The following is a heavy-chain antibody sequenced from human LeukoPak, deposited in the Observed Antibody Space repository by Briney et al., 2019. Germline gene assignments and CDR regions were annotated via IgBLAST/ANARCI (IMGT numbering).Heavy chain of an antibody. Sequence: GGSLRLSCAASGFTFSNYWMSWVRQAPGKGLEWVANINQDGGETYYVDSVEGRFTISRDNGKKSLYLQMNSLRAEDTAVYYCARANWGSVDYWGQGTLVPVSS. CDR1: GFTFSNYW. CDR2: INQDGGET. CDR3: ARANWGSVDY. D-gene: IGHD7-27*01. J-gene: IGHJ4*02. V-gene: IGHV3-7*01.